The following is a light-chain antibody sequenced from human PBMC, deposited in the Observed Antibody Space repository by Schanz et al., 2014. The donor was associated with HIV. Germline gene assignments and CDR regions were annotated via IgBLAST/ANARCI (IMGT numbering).Light chain of an antibody. CDR2: GAS. Sequence: EIVLTQSPGTLSLSPGERATLSCRASQSVSSSYLAWYQQKPGQAPRLLIYGASSRATGIPDRFSGSGSGTDFTLTISSLQSEDVATYYCQKYNSAPWTFGQGTKVEIK. CDR1: QSVSSSY. CDR3: QKYNSAPWT. V-gene: IGKV3-20*01. J-gene: IGKJ1*01.